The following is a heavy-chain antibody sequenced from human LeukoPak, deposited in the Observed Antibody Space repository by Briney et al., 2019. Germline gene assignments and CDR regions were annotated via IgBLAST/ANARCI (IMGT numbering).Heavy chain of an antibody. CDR1: GYTFTGYY. D-gene: IGHD5-12*01. V-gene: IGHV1-2*02. CDR3: ARDPLAYSGYADFFDY. CDR2: INPNSGGT. Sequence: GASVKVSCKASGYTFTGYYMHWVRQAPGQGLEWMGWINPNSGGTNYAQKFQGRVTMTRDTSISTAYMELSRLRSDDTAVYYCARDPLAYSGYADFFDYWGQGTLVTVSS. J-gene: IGHJ4*02.